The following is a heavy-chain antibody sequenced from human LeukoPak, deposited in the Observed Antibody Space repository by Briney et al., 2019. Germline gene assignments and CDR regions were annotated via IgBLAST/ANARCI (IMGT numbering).Heavy chain of an antibody. Sequence: GGSLRLSCTASGFSVSSNYMSWVRQAPGKGLEWVSVIYSGRSTYYADSVKGRVTISRDNSKNTLYLQMNSLRAEDTSIYFCAKALEQETVIALDSWGQGTPVTVSS. J-gene: IGHJ4*02. CDR1: GFSVSSNY. V-gene: IGHV3-66*01. CDR2: IYSGRST. CDR3: AKALEQETVIALDS. D-gene: IGHD6-13*01.